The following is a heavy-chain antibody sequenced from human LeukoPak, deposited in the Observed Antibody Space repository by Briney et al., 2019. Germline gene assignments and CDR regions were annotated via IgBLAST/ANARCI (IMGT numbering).Heavy chain of an antibody. J-gene: IGHJ6*02. Sequence: ASVKVSCKASGGTFSSYAISWVRQAPGQGLEWMGRIIPILGIANYAQKFQGRVTITADKSTSTAYMELSSLRSGDTAVYYCARGPDIVVVPAATQRHYYYYGMDVWGQGTTVTVSS. CDR1: GGTFSSYA. D-gene: IGHD2-2*01. CDR2: IIPILGIA. V-gene: IGHV1-69*04. CDR3: ARGPDIVVVPAATQRHYYYYGMDV.